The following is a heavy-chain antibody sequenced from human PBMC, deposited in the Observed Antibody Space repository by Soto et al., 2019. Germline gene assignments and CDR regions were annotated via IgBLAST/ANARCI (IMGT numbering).Heavy chain of an antibody. V-gene: IGHV3-53*01. D-gene: IGHD3-22*01. CDR3: ARSLTPDYYDSSGYPPALDY. CDR2: IYSGGST. CDR1: GFTVSSNY. J-gene: IGHJ4*02. Sequence: PGGSLRLSCAASGFTVSSNYMSWVRQAPGKGLEWVSVIYSGGSTYYADSVKGRFTISRDNSKNTLYLQMNSLRAEDTAVYYCARSLTPDYYDSSGYPPALDYWGQGTLVTVSS.